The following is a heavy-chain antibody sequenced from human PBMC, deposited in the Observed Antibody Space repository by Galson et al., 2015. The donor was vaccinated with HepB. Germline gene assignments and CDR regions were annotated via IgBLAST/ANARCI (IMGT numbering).Heavy chain of an antibody. CDR2: ISGSGSTT. CDR3: AKGQKFNYLLPEYFQH. D-gene: IGHD2-2*01. CDR1: GFIFSTHA. Sequence: SLRLSCAVSGFIFSTHAMSWVRQAPGKGLVWVSTISGSGSTTFYADSVKGRFTISRDNSQNTLTLEMNTLRAEDTAVYYCAKGQKFNYLLPEYFQHWGQGTLVTVSP. V-gene: IGHV3-23*01. J-gene: IGHJ1*01.